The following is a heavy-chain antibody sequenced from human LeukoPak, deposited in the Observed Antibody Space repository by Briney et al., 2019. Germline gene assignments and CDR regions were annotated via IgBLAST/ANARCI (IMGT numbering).Heavy chain of an antibody. CDR3: ARVLNDSSGYLADY. CDR2: TNHSGST. D-gene: IGHD3-22*01. V-gene: IGHV4-34*01. CDR1: GGSFSGYY. J-gene: IGHJ4*02. Sequence: PSETLSLTCAVYGGSFSGYYWSWIRQPPGKGLEWIGETNHSGSTNYNPSLKSRVTISVDTSKNQFSLKLSSVTAADTAVYYCARVLNDSSGYLADYWGQGTLVTVSS.